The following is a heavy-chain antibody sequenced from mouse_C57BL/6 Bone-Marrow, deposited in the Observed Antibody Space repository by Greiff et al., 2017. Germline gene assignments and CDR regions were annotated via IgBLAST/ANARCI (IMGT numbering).Heavy chain of an antibody. J-gene: IGHJ1*03. CDR3: ARRGYGSCYDWYFDV. V-gene: IGHV1-69*01. CDR2: IDPSDSYT. CDR1: GYTFTSYW. Sequence: QVQLQQPGAELVMPGASVKLSCKASGYTFTSYWMHWVKQRPGQGLEWIGEIDPSDSYTNYNQKFKGKSTLTVDKSSSTAYMQLSSLTSEDSAVYYCARRGYGSCYDWYFDVWGTGTTVTVSS. D-gene: IGHD1-1*01.